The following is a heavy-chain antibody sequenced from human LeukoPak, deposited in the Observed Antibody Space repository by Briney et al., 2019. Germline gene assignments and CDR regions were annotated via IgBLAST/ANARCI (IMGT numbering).Heavy chain of an antibody. CDR1: GFTFSSYW. Sequence: GGSLRLSCAASGFTFSSYWMHWVRQAPGKGLVWVSRINPAGSSTSSADSMEGRFTISRDNAKNTLYLQMNSLRAEDTAVYYCARVPTGSYSVDYWGQGTLVTVSS. D-gene: IGHD1-26*01. J-gene: IGHJ4*02. CDR2: INPAGSST. CDR3: ARVPTGSYSVDY. V-gene: IGHV3-74*01.